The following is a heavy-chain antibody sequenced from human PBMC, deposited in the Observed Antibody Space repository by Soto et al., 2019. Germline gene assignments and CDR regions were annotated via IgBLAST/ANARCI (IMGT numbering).Heavy chain of an antibody. J-gene: IGHJ3*02. CDR3: ARGRMITFRGVIVEAAFDI. V-gene: IGHV1-2*04. Sequence: GASVKVSCKASGYTFTGYYMHWVRQAPGQGLEWMGWINPNSGGTNYAQKFQGWVTMTRDTSISTAYMELSRLRSDDTAVYYCARGRMITFRGVIVEAAFDIWGQGIMVTVSS. CDR1: GYTFTGYY. CDR2: INPNSGGT. D-gene: IGHD3-16*02.